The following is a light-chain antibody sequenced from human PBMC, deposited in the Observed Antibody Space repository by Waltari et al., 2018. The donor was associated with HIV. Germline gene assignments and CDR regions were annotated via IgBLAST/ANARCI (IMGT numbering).Light chain of an antibody. V-gene: IGKV1-9*01. CDR1: QGIRSY. Sequence: DIQLTQSPSFLSASVGDRVTITCRARQGIRSYLAWYQQKAGKAPKLLIYGASTLQSGVPSRFSGSGSGTDFTFIISSLQPEDVATYYCQQYDNLPYTFGQGTKLEIK. CDR2: GAS. J-gene: IGKJ2*01. CDR3: QQYDNLPYT.